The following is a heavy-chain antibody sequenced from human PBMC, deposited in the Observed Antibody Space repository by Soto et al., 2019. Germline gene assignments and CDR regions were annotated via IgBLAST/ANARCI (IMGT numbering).Heavy chain of an antibody. CDR3: TIGSWSCEVFDI. J-gene: IGHJ3*02. CDR1: GGTFSTYS. CDR2: IIPMLGIA. Sequence: QVQLVQSGAEVKKPGSAVKVSCKDSGGTFSTYSMFWVRQAPGQGLEWMGRIIPMLGIANYAKKFQGSVTITADKATGTAYMELSSLRSEDTALYYCTIGSWSCEVFDIWGQGTMVTVSS. D-gene: IGHD6-19*01. V-gene: IGHV1-69*02.